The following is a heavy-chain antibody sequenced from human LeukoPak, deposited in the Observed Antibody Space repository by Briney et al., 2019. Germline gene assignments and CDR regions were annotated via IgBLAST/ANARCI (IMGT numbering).Heavy chain of an antibody. CDR2: IIPIFGTA. J-gene: IGHJ4*02. V-gene: IGHV1-69*05. CDR1: GGTFSSYA. CDR3: ARDLLGGDIVVPQGY. Sequence: GASVKVSCKASGGTFSSYAISWVRQAPGQGLEWMGGIIPIFGTANYAQKFQGRVTITTDESTSTAYMELSSLRSEDTAVYYCARDLLGGDIVVPQGYWGQGTLVTVSS. D-gene: IGHD2-2*01.